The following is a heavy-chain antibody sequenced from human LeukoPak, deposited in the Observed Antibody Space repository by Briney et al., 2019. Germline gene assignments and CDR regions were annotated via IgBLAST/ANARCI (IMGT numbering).Heavy chain of an antibody. D-gene: IGHD6-19*01. V-gene: IGHV3-48*04. CDR3: AKSGGPVAGVRGFDY. CDR1: GFTFSSYA. Sequence: PGGSLRLSCAASGFTFSSYAMHWVRQAPGKGLEWVSYISSSSSTIYYADSVKGRFTISRDNAKNSLYLQMNSLRAEDTAVYYCAKSGGPVAGVRGFDYWGQGTLVTVSS. J-gene: IGHJ4*02. CDR2: ISSSSSTI.